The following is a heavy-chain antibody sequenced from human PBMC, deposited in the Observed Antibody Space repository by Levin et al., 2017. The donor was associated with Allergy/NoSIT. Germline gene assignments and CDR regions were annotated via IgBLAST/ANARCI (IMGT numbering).Heavy chain of an antibody. CDR3: ASGYGGYVVYYYYYYMDG. Sequence: PGGSLRLSCAASGFTFSSYSMNWVRQAPGKGLEWVSYISSSSSTIYYADSVKGRFTISRDNAKNSLYLQMNSLRDEDTAVYYCASGYGGYVVYYYYYYMDGWGKGTTVTVSS. D-gene: IGHD5-12*01. CDR1: GFTFSSYS. CDR2: ISSSSSTI. J-gene: IGHJ6*03. V-gene: IGHV3-48*02.